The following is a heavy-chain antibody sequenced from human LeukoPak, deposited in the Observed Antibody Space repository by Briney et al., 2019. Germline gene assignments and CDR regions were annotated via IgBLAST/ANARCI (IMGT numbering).Heavy chain of an antibody. CDR3: AKDGGFSSSAGPDMYNWFDP. CDR1: GFTFDDYA. D-gene: IGHD6-13*01. J-gene: IGHJ5*02. Sequence: PGRSLRLSCAASGFTFDDYAMHWVRQAPGKGLEWVSGISWNSGSIGYADSVKGRFTISRDNAKNSLYLKMNSLRAEDTALYYCAKDGGFSSSAGPDMYNWFDPWGQGTLVTVSS. CDR2: ISWNSGSI. V-gene: IGHV3-9*01.